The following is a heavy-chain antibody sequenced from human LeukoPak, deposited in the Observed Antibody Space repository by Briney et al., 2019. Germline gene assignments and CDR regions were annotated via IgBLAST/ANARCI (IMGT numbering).Heavy chain of an antibody. CDR1: GYTFTSYG. CDR2: ISAYNGNT. Sequence: ASVTVSCKASGYTFTSYGISWVRQAPGQGLEWMGWISAYNGNTNYAQKLQGRVTKTTDTSTSTAYMELRSLRSDDTAVYYCARGGIYCSGGSCYSEPLPLDYWGQGTLVTVSS. D-gene: IGHD2-15*01. V-gene: IGHV1-18*04. CDR3: ARGGIYCSGGSCYSEPLPLDY. J-gene: IGHJ4*02.